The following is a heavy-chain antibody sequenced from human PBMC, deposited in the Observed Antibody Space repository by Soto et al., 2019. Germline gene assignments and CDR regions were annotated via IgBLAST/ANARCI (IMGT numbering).Heavy chain of an antibody. J-gene: IGHJ4*02. D-gene: IGHD3-3*01. CDR1: GGSVSSASNY. Sequence: QVQLQESGPGLVKPSETLSLTCTVSGGSVSSASNYWSWIRQPPGKGLEWFGYVYYSGTTYYNPSPTSRVNLSIDSSKSQFSVRLASVTPADTAVYFCARVGRPHVRIFLPIYYFSSWGQGALVSVSS. V-gene: IGHV4-61*01. CDR3: ARVGRPHVRIFLPIYYFSS. CDR2: VYYSGTT.